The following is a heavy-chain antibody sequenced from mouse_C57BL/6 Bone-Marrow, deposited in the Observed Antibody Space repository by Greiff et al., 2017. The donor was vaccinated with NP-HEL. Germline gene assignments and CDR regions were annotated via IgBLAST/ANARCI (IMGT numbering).Heavy chain of an antibody. CDR3: AREGIHYYGKDYFDY. V-gene: IGHV1-53*01. D-gene: IGHD1-2*01. CDR1: GYTFTSYW. J-gene: IGHJ2*01. Sequence: VQLQQSGTELVKPGASVKLSCKASGYTFTSYWMHWVKQRPGQGLEWIGNINPSNGGTNYNEKFKSKATLTVDKSSSTAYMQLSSLTSEYSAVYYCAREGIHYYGKDYFDYWGQGTTLTVSS. CDR2: INPSNGGT.